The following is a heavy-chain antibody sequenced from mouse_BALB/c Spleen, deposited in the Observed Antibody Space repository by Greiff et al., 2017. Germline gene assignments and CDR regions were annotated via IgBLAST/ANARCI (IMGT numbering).Heavy chain of an antibody. CDR3: ASLTTVVGSWYFEV. J-gene: IGHJ1*01. V-gene: IGHV3-8*02. CDR1: GDSITSGY. Sequence: VQLKESGPSLVKPSQTLSLTCSVTGDSITSGYWNWIRKFPGNKLEYMGYISYSGSTYYNPSLKSRISITRDTSKNQYYLQLNSVTTEDTATYYCASLTTVVGSWYFEVWGAGTTVTVSS. CDR2: ISYSGST. D-gene: IGHD1-1*01.